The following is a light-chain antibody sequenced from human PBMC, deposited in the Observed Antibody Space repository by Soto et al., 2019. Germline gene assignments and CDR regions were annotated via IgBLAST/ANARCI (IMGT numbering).Light chain of an antibody. CDR3: SSYTSRSTEV. J-gene: IGLJ1*01. CDR1: SSDVGGYNY. CDR2: EVS. Sequence: QSALTQPASVSGSPGQSITISCTGTSSDVGGYNYVSWYQQHPGKAPKLMIYEVSNRPSGVSNRFSGSKSGNTASLTISGLHAEDEADYYCSSYTSRSTEVFGTGTKLTVL. V-gene: IGLV2-14*01.